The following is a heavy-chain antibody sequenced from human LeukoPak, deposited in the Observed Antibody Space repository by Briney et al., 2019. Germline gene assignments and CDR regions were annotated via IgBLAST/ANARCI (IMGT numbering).Heavy chain of an antibody. Sequence: GGSLRLSCEASGITFSNSGMHWVRQAPGKGLEWVAYIGHDGRNKFYTESLRGRFTISGDNSMKMAYLQMNSLRTEDTAIYFCAKDGDWTFGIWGQGTMVTVSS. V-gene: IGHV3-30*02. CDR2: IGHDGRNK. CDR1: GITFSNSG. D-gene: IGHD2-21*01. CDR3: AKDGDWTFGI. J-gene: IGHJ3*02.